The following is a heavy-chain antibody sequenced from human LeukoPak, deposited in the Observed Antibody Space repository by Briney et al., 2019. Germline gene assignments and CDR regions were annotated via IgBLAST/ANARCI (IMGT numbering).Heavy chain of an antibody. Sequence: SETLSLTCTVSGGSISSYYWSWIRQPAGKGLEWIGRIYTSGSTNYNPSLKSRVTMSVDTSKNQFSLKLSSVTAADTAVYYCARGWAVAGKRPYNWFDPWGQGTLVTVSS. D-gene: IGHD6-19*01. CDR2: IYTSGST. V-gene: IGHV4-4*07. J-gene: IGHJ5*02. CDR3: ARGWAVAGKRPYNWFDP. CDR1: GGSISSYY.